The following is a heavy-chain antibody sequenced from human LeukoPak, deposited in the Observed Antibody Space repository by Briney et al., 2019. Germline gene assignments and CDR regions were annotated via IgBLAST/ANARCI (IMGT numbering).Heavy chain of an antibody. CDR3: TRGFSYGYY. Sequence: GGSLRLSCTYPGFTFGDYALNWFRQAPGKGLEWVAFIRSKTYGGTTEYAASVKGRFTISRDDSKSIAYLQMNSLKTEDTAVYYCTRGFSYGYYWGQGTLVTVSS. D-gene: IGHD5-18*01. CDR2: IRSKTYGGTT. J-gene: IGHJ4*02. CDR1: GFTFGDYA. V-gene: IGHV3-49*03.